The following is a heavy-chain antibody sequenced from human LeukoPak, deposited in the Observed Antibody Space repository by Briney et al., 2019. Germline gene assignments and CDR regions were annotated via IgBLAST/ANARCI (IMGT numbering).Heavy chain of an antibody. J-gene: IGHJ4*02. CDR1: GYTFTSYY. Sequence: GASVKVSCKASGYTFTSYYMHWVRQAPGQGLEWMGILNPSGGSTSYAQKFQGRVTMTRDTSTSTVYMELSSLRSEDTAVYYCARGTGVNYYDSSARTRPFDYWGQGTLVTVSS. D-gene: IGHD3-22*01. CDR3: ARGTGVNYYDSSARTRPFDY. V-gene: IGHV1-46*01. CDR2: LNPSGGST.